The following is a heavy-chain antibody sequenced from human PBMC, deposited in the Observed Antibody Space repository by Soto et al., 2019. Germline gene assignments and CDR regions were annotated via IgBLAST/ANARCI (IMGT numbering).Heavy chain of an antibody. Sequence: LPETLCLTCAVDVGSFSGYYWSWIRQPPGKGLEWIGEINHSGSTNYNPSLKSRVTISVDTSKNQFSLKLSSVTAADTAVYYCARSYSSTDLSYFDYWGQGTLVTVSS. CDR2: INHSGST. CDR1: VGSFSGYY. J-gene: IGHJ4*02. CDR3: ARSYSSTDLSYFDY. D-gene: IGHD6-13*01. V-gene: IGHV4-34*01.